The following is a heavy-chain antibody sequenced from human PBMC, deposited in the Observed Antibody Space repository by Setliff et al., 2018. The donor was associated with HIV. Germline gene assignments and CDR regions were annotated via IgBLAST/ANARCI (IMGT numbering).Heavy chain of an antibody. Sequence: SVKVSCKASGGTFSSYAISWVRRAPGQGPEWMGAIIPIFGTTKYAQRFQGRVTITADASTSTAYMELSSLRSEDTAVYYCARAHYYDSSYFYASGNPLIDYWGQGTLVTVSS. CDR2: IIPIFGTT. J-gene: IGHJ4*02. V-gene: IGHV1-69*13. CDR3: ARAHYYDSSYFYASGNPLIDY. D-gene: IGHD3-22*01. CDR1: GGTFSSYA.